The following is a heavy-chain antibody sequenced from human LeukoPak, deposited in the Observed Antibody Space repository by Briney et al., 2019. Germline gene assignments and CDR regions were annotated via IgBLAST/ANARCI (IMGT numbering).Heavy chain of an antibody. CDR1: GFIVTSNY. J-gene: IGHJ3*01. D-gene: IGHD2-21*02. Sequence: GGSLRLSCAVSGFIVTSNYMSWVRLAPGKGLEWVSTIYSGGTTFYTDSVRGRFTISRDNAKNSLYLQMNSLRAEDTAVYYCASHTVVVTATHDAFAFWGQGTMVTVSS. V-gene: IGHV3-53*01. CDR3: ASHTVVVTATHDAFAF. CDR2: IYSGGTT.